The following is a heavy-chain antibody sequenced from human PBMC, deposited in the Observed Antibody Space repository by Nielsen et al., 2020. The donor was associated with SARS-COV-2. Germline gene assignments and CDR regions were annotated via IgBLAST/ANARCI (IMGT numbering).Heavy chain of an antibody. CDR1: GFTFSDYY. CDR2: IRSGSTYT. V-gene: IGHV3-11*06. CDR3: TNWNDGY. Sequence: GESLKISCAASGFTFSDYYMSWIRQAPGKGLEWISYIRSGSTYTNYADSVKGRFTISRDDAKNSLYLQMNSLRAEDTAVYFCTNWNDGYWGQGTPVTVSS. J-gene: IGHJ4*02. D-gene: IGHD1-1*01.